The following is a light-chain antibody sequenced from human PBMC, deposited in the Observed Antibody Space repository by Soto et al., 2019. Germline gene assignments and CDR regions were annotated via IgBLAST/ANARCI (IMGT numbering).Light chain of an antibody. V-gene: IGKV1-39*01. CDR3: QQNLRTSYT. J-gene: IGKJ2*01. Sequence: DIPMTQSPSSLSVSVGDRVTITCRASENIRSYLNWYQQRPGRAPKLLIYATSNLQSGVSSRFSGSGSGTDFTLTISSLQLEDFATYVCQQNLRTSYTFGQGTKLEIK. CDR2: ATS. CDR1: ENIRSY.